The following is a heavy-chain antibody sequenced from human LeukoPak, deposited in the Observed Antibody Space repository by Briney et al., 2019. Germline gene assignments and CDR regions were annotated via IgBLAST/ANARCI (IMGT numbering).Heavy chain of an antibody. CDR3: ARVTVGAYRTGWFDP. CDR1: GGSISSSSYY. J-gene: IGHJ5*02. Sequence: SETLSLTCTVSGGSISSSSYYWSWIRQPPGKGLEWIGEINHSGSTNYNPSLKSRVTISVDTSKNQFSLKLSSVTAADTAVYYCARVTVGAYRTGWFDPWGQGTLVTVSS. CDR2: INHSGST. V-gene: IGHV4-39*07. D-gene: IGHD1-26*01.